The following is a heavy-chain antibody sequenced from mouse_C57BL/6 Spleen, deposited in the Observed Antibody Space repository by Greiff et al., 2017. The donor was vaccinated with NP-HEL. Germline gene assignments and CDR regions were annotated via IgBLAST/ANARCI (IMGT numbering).Heavy chain of an antibody. CDR3: AQLAWFAY. CDR2: INPSTGGT. V-gene: IGHV1-42*01. D-gene: IGHD4-1*02. Sequence: VQLQQSGPELVKPGASVKISCKASGYSFTGYYMNWVKQSPEKSLEWIGEINPSTGGTTYNQKFKAKATLTVDKSSSTAYMQLKGLTSEDSAVYYCAQLAWFAYWGQGTLVTVSA. J-gene: IGHJ3*01. CDR1: GYSFTGYY.